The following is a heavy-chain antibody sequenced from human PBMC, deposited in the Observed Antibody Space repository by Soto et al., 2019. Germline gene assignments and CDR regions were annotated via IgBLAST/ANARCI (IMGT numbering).Heavy chain of an antibody. CDR3: ARDPGTALHNWFDP. V-gene: IGHV4-31*03. CDR1: GGSISSGGYY. Sequence: SETLSLTCTVSGGSISSGGYYWSWIRQHPGKGLEWIGYIYYSGSTYYNPSLKSRATISVDTSKNQFSLKLSSVTAADTAVYYCARDPGTALHNWFDPWGQGTLVTVSS. CDR2: IYYSGST. J-gene: IGHJ5*02. D-gene: IGHD3-10*01.